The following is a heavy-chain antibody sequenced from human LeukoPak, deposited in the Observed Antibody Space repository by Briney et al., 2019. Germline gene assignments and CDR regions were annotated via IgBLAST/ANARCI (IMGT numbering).Heavy chain of an antibody. CDR3: ARALKDIVVVPAAIGVYYYYGMDV. CDR2: IVPIFGTA. V-gene: IGHV1-69*13. CDR1: GGTFSSYA. J-gene: IGHJ6*04. D-gene: IGHD2-2*01. Sequence: SVKVSCKASGGTFSSYAISWVRQHPGQGLEWMGGIVPIFGTANYAQKFQGRVTITADESTSTAYMELSSLRSEDTAVYYSARALKDIVVVPAAIGVYYYYGMDVWGKGTTVTVSS.